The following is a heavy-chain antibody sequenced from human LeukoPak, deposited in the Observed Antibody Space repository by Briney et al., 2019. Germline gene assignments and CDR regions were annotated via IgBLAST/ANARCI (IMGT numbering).Heavy chain of an antibody. CDR2: ISWDGTDT. Sequence: PGGSLRLSCAASGFTFNDYTMHWVRQGPGKGLEWVSLISWDGTDTDYAGSVKGRFTISRDNSKNSLNLQMNSLRTEDAAFYYCAKGDENSYGFDYWGQGTLVTVSS. CDR1: GFTFNDYT. D-gene: IGHD5-18*01. J-gene: IGHJ4*02. CDR3: AKGDENSYGFDY. V-gene: IGHV3-43*01.